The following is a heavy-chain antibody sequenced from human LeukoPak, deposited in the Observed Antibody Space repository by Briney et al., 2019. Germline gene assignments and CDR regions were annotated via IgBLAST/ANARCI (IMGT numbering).Heavy chain of an antibody. D-gene: IGHD3-16*02. CDR2: IIPIFGTA. V-gene: IGHV1-69*06. CDR3: ARGGGREGYYDYVWGSYRSWFDP. CDR1: GYTFTGYY. Sequence: SVKVSCKASGYTFTGYYMHWVRQAPGQGLEWMGGIIPIFGTANYAQKFQGRVTITADKSTSTAYMELSSLRSEDTAVYYCARGGGREGYYDYVWGSYRSWFDPWGQGTLVTVSS. J-gene: IGHJ5*02.